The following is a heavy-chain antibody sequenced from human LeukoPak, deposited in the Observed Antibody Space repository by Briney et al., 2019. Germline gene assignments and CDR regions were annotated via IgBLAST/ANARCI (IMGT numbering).Heavy chain of an antibody. Sequence: GGSLRLSCAASGFTVSSNYMSWVRQAPGKGLEWVSVIYSGGSTYYADSVKGRFTISRDNSKNTLYLQMNSLRAEDTAVYYCARSPAKYYYDSSGYYTYYFDYWGQGTLVTVSS. CDR3: ARSPAKYYYDSSGYYTYYFDY. J-gene: IGHJ4*02. V-gene: IGHV3-53*01. CDR1: GFTVSSNY. CDR2: IYSGGST. D-gene: IGHD3-22*01.